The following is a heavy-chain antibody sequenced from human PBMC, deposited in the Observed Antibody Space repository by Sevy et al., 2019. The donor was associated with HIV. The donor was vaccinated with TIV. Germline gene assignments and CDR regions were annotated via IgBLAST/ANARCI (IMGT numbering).Heavy chain of an antibody. Sequence: GGSLRLSCAASGFTFSSYAMSWVRQAPGKGLEWVSAISGSGGSTYYADSVKGRFTISRDNSKNTLYLQMNSLRAEDTAVYCCASHQRIQLWRFDYWGQGTLVTVSS. V-gene: IGHV3-23*01. CDR1: GFTFSSYA. CDR2: ISGSGGST. J-gene: IGHJ4*02. D-gene: IGHD5-18*01. CDR3: ASHQRIQLWRFDY.